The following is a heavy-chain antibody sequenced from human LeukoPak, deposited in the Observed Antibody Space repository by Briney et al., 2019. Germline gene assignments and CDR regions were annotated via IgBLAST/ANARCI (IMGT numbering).Heavy chain of an antibody. D-gene: IGHD3-22*01. Sequence: GGSLRLSCAAYGFTFSSYAMSWVRQAPGKGLEWDSAISGSGGSTYYADSVKGRFTISRDNSKNTLYLQMNSLRAEDTAVYYCAKVGGVLDYYDSSGYYPDYWGQGTLVTVSS. CDR1: GFTFSSYA. CDR2: ISGSGGST. CDR3: AKVGGVLDYYDSSGYYPDY. V-gene: IGHV3-23*01. J-gene: IGHJ4*02.